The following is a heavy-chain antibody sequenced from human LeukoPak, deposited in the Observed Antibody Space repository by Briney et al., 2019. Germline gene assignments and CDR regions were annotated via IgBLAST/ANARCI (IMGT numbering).Heavy chain of an antibody. CDR1: GVSISNHY. CDR2: SYYKVST. D-gene: IGHD6-6*01. V-gene: IGHV4-59*03. Sequence: SETLSLTCCVSGVSISNHYWSWIRQSPEKGLEWVGYSYYKVSTNYNPSLRSRVTISVETSKNQFSLKLSSVTAADTAVYFCVGGKYSSSYFDYWGQGTLVTVSS. J-gene: IGHJ4*02. CDR3: VGGKYSSSYFDY.